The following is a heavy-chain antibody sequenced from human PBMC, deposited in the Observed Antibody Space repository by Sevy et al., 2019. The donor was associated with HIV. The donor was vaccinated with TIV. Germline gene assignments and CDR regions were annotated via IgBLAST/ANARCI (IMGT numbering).Heavy chain of an antibody. CDR3: ARAAYYCSTTSCYIDY. J-gene: IGHJ4*02. D-gene: IGHD2-2*02. CDR1: GFTFSTYT. V-gene: IGHV3-21*01. Sequence: GGSLRLSCAASGFTFSTYTMNWVRQTPGKGLEWVSSISSSSSYIYYADSVKGRFTISRDNAKNSLYLQMNSLRVEDTAVYYCARAAYYCSTTSCYIDYWGQGTLVTVSS. CDR2: ISSSSSYI.